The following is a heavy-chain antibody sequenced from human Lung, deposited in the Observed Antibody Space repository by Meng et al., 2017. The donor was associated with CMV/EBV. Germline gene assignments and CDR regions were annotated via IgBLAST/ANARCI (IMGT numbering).Heavy chain of an antibody. CDR1: GFTFSNYA. V-gene: IGHV3-33*03. CDR2: IWYDGSNK. D-gene: IGHD2-8*01. Sequence: SCAASGFTFSNYALHWVRQAPGKGPEWEAIIWYDGSNKYYADSVKGRFTISRDNSKTRLYLQMNSLRPEDTAVYYCAKGHQFLNCTTATCSAYAFDIWXQGTMVTVSS. J-gene: IGHJ3*02. CDR3: AKGHQFLNCTTATCSAYAFDI.